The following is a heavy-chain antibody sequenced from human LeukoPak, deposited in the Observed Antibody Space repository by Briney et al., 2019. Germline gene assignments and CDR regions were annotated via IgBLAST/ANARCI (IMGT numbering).Heavy chain of an antibody. V-gene: IGHV4-59*01. CDR3: ARETSQKGAHYMDV. CDR2: IYYSGST. CDR1: GGSISSYY. D-gene: IGHD3-16*01. Sequence: SETLSLTCTVSGGSISSYYWSWIRQPPGKGLEWIGYIYYSGSTDYNPSLKSRVTISVDTSKNQFSLKLSSVTAADTAVYYCARETSQKGAHYMDVWGKGTTVTISS. J-gene: IGHJ6*03.